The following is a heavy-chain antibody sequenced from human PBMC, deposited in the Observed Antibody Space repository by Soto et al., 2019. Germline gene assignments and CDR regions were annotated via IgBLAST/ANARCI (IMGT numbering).Heavy chain of an antibody. J-gene: IGHJ2*01. CDR1: GCTFTSYG. CDR3: AREASYWYFDL. Sequence: QVQLVQTRAKVKKPGASVKVSCKASGCTFTSYGISWVRQAPGQGPEWMGWISAYNGDTTYPQNFQDRVTMTRDTSTSTAYMELRSLRSDDTAVYYCAREASYWYFDLWGRGTLVIVSS. CDR2: ISAYNGDT. V-gene: IGHV1-18*01.